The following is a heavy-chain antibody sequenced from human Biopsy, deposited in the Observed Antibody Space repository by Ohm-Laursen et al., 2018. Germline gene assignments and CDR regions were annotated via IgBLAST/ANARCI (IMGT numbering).Heavy chain of an antibody. CDR2: IYYSGST. J-gene: IGHJ1*01. CDR3: VRQGGYFQN. D-gene: IGHD5-12*01. CDR1: GGSIGSFF. V-gene: IGHV4-59*01. Sequence: SETLSLTCTVSGGSIGSFFWSWIRQPPGKGLEWIGYIYYSGSTNYNPSLRSRVTISVDRSKNQFSLELSSVTAADTAVYYCVRQGGYFQNWGPGSQVAVSS.